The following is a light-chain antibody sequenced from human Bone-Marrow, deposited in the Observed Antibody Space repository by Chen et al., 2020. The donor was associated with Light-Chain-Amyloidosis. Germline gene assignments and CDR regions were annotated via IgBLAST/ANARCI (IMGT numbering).Light chain of an antibody. CDR3: HQFRNRPLT. V-gene: IGKV3-15*01. CDR1: PRVSSS. Sequence: EIVLTQSPATLPVSPGERATLSCRASPRVSSSIAWYQRKSGQPPRLLIYDASARASGVPARFSGSGSGTEFTLTISILQPGDFAVYYWHQFRNRPLTFGGGTKVEIK. CDR2: DAS. J-gene: IGKJ4*01.